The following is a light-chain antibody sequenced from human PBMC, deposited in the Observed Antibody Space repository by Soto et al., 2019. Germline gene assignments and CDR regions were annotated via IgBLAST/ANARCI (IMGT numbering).Light chain of an antibody. V-gene: IGKV3-20*01. Sequence: EIVLTQSPGTLSLSPGERATLSCRASQSVSSNYLTWYQQKPGQAPRLLLYGTSSRAADIPARFSGSGSGTDFTLTISRLEPEDFAVYYCQQYGSSHWTFGQGTKVDNK. CDR1: QSVSSNY. J-gene: IGKJ1*01. CDR2: GTS. CDR3: QQYGSSHWT.